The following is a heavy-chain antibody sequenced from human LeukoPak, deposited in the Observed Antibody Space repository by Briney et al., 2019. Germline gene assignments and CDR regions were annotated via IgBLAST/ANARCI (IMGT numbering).Heavy chain of an antibody. CDR2: IYYSGST. J-gene: IGHJ4*02. D-gene: IGHD3-3*01. CDR1: GGSISSGGYY. V-gene: IGHV4-31*03. Sequence: TPSETLSLTCTVSGGSISSGGYYWSWIRQHPGKGLEWIGYIYYSGSTYYNPSLKSRVTISVNTSKNQFSLKLNSVTAADTAVYYCARGGFFGVVIMPLDYWGQGTLVTVSS. CDR3: ARGGFFGVVIMPLDY.